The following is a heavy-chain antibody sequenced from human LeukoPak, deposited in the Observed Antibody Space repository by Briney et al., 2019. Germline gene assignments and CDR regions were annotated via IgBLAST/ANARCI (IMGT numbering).Heavy chain of an antibody. Sequence: ASVKVSCKASGGTFSSYAISWVRQAPGQGLEWMGRIIPIFGTANYAQKFQGRVTITTDESTSTAYMELSSLRAEDTAVYYCARERAGDYDFWSGYYYYYMDVWGKGTTVTVSS. D-gene: IGHD3-3*01. J-gene: IGHJ6*03. CDR3: ARERAGDYDFWSGYYYYYMDV. V-gene: IGHV1-69*05. CDR1: GGTFSSYA. CDR2: IIPIFGTA.